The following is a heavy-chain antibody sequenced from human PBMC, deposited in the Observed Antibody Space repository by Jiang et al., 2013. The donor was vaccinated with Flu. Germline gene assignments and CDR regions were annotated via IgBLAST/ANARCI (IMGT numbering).Heavy chain of an antibody. V-gene: IGHV1-69*01. CDR1: SFSSYS. J-gene: IGHJ2*01. Sequence: SFSSYSISWVRQAPGQGLEWMGGIMPIFGTAKYAQRFQGRVTITADASTNTAYMELSSLKSEDTAVYYCARDSSSEAYPLLLYYFDLWGRGTLVTVSS. CDR2: IMPIFGTA. D-gene: IGHD1-26*01. CDR3: ARDSSSEAYPLLLYYFDL.